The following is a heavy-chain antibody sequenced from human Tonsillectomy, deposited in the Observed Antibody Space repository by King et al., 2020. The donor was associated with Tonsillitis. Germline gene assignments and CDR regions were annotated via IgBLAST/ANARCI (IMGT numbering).Heavy chain of an antibody. CDR1: GGAITSYY. Sequence: QLPESGPGLVKPSETLSLICTVSGGAITSYYWSWIRQPPGKELEWIGHIYYSGTTNYNPSLKSRVTISVDTSKRQFSLNLSSMTPADTAVYYCARIPHTNGYLWAFDVWGRGTMVTVSS. CDR3: ARIPHTNGYLWAFDV. D-gene: IGHD2-8*01. CDR2: IYYSGTT. V-gene: IGHV4-59*01. J-gene: IGHJ3*01.